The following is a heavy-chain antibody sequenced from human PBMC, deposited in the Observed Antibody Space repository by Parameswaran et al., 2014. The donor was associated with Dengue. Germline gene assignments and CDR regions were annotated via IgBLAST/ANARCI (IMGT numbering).Heavy chain of an antibody. Sequence: PGKGLEWIGEIYHTGRTNYNPSLKSRVTVSVDTSKKQFSLKLSSVTAADAAVYYCARRGDSSGWSFDYWGQGTLVTVSS. CDR2: IYHTGRT. J-gene: IGHJ4*02. CDR3: ARRGDSSGWSFDY. D-gene: IGHD6-19*01. V-gene: IGHV4-34*01.